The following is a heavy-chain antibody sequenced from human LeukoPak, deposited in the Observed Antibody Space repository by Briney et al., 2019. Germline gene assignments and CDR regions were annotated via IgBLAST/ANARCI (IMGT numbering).Heavy chain of an antibody. CDR1: GFTFSSYA. J-gene: IGHJ5*02. V-gene: IGHV3-23*01. CDR3: AKGSQQLVTGSWFDP. D-gene: IGHD6-13*01. CDR2: ISGSGGST. Sequence: PGGSLRLSCAASGFTFSSYAMSWVRQAPGKGLEWVSAISGSGGSTYYADSVKGRFTISRDNSKNTLYLQMNSLRAEDTAVYYCAKGSQQLVTGSWFDPWGQGTLVTVSS.